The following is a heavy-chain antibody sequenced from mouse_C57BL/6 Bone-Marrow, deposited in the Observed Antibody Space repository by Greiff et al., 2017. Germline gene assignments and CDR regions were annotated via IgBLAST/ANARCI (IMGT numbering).Heavy chain of an antibody. D-gene: IGHD1-1*01. V-gene: IGHV1-62-2*01. CDR2: FYPGSGSI. CDR3: ARLEECYYYGSGNSYYFDF. Sequence: QVQLKESGAELVKPGASVKLSCKASGYTFTEYTIHWVKQRSGQGLEWIGWFYPGSGSIKYNEKFKDKATLTADKSSSTVYMELSRLTSEDSAVYSCARLEECYYYGSGNSYYFDFWGQGTTLTVSS. J-gene: IGHJ2*01. CDR1: GYTFTEYT.